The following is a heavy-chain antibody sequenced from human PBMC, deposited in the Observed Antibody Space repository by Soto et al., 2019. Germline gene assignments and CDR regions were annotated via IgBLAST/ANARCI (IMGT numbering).Heavy chain of an antibody. D-gene: IGHD6-13*01. Sequence: PSETLSLTCTVSGGSISNYYWSWIRQPPGKGMEWIGYIYYSGSTNYNPSLKSRVTISLDTSKNQFSLKLSSVTAADTAVYYCTRDPGYSSTSHFYFNXWGQGTLVTVSX. CDR1: GGSISNYY. V-gene: IGHV4-59*01. CDR2: IYYSGST. J-gene: IGHJ5*02. CDR3: TRDPGYSSTSHFYFNX.